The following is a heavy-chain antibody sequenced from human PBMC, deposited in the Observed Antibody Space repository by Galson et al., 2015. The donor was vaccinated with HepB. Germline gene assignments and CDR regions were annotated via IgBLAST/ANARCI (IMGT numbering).Heavy chain of an antibody. Sequence: SLRLSCAASGFTFSSYAMSWVRQAPGKGLEWVSAISGSGGSTYYADSVKGRFTISRDNSKNTLYLQMNSLRAEDTAVYYCAKIPGRTRVTTVVTPDDAFDIWGQGTMVTVSS. V-gene: IGHV3-23*01. J-gene: IGHJ3*02. CDR1: GFTFSSYA. CDR2: ISGSGGST. CDR3: AKIPGRTRVTTVVTPDDAFDI. D-gene: IGHD4-23*01.